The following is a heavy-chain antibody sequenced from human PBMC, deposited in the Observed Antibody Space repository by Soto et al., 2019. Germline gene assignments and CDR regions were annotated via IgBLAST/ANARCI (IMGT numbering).Heavy chain of an antibody. D-gene: IGHD2-15*01. CDR3: ARDEVYCSGGSCYSAYGMDV. CDR1: GYTFTSYG. J-gene: IGHJ6*02. V-gene: IGHV1-18*01. Sequence: QVQLVQSGAEAKKPGASVKVSCKASGYTFTSYGISWVRQAPGQGLEWMGWISAYNGNTNYAQKLQGRVTMTTDTSTSTAYMELRSLRSDDTAVYYCARDEVYCSGGSCYSAYGMDVWGQGTTVTVSS. CDR2: ISAYNGNT.